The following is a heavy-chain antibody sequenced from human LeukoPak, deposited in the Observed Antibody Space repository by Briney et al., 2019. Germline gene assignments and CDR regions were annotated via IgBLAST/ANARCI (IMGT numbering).Heavy chain of an antibody. D-gene: IGHD6-19*01. CDR1: GYTLTGYC. V-gene: IGHV1-2*02. J-gene: IGHJ4*02. CDR2: INTKSGAT. CDR3: ARDLGISGWYAPPLGYFDY. Sequence: ASVKVSCKASGYTLTGYCMHWVRQAPGQGLEWLGWINTKSGATNYAQNFQGRVTMTRDTSMSTTYMELKRLRSDDTAAYYCARDLGISGWYAPPLGYFDYWGQGTLLTVSS.